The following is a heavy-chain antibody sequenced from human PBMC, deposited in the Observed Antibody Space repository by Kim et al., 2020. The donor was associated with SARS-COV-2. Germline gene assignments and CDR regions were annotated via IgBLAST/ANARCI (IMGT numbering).Heavy chain of an antibody. D-gene: IGHD7-27*01. CDR3: ARDSLGWEPRHNFDY. J-gene: IGHJ4*02. Sequence: KFQGRVTMTRDTSTSTVYMELSSLRSEDTAVYYCARDSLGWEPRHNFDYWGQGTLVTVSS. V-gene: IGHV1-46*01.